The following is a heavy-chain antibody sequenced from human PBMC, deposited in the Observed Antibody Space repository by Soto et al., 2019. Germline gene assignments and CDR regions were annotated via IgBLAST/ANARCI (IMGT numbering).Heavy chain of an antibody. CDR1: GGTFSSYT. CDR3: ASAIQLWLFHY. CDR2: IIPILGIA. J-gene: IGHJ4*02. V-gene: IGHV1-69*02. D-gene: IGHD5-18*01. Sequence: SVKVSCKASGGTFSSYTISWVRQAPGQGLEWMGRIIPILGIANYAQKFQGRVTITADKSTSTAYMELSSLRSEDTAVYYCASAIQLWLFHYWGQGTLVTVSS.